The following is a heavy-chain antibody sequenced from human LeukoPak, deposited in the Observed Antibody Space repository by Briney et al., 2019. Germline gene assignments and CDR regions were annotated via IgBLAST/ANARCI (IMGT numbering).Heavy chain of an antibody. V-gene: IGHV3-21*01. CDR3: ARGEGSVPNS. D-gene: IGHD1-26*01. Sequence: AGGSLRLSCAASGFTFSSYSMTWVRQAPGKGLEWVSSISSSSSYIYYADSVKGRFTISRDNAKNSLYLQMNSLRAEDTAVYYCARGEGSVPNSWGQGTLVTVSS. CDR2: ISSSSSYI. CDR1: GFTFSSYS. J-gene: IGHJ4*02.